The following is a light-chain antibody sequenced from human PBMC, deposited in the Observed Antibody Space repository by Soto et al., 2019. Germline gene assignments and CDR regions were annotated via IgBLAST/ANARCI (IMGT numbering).Light chain of an antibody. CDR1: QDISTH. V-gene: IGKV1-9*01. CDR2: AAS. Sequence: DIQLTQSPSFLSASVGDRVTITCRASQDISTHLAWYQQKPGKAPKVLITAASTSQGEVPSRFSGSGSGTEFTLTISSLQPDDFATYYWQQLNTYPLTCCGGTKVEIK. CDR3: QQLNTYPLT. J-gene: IGKJ4*01.